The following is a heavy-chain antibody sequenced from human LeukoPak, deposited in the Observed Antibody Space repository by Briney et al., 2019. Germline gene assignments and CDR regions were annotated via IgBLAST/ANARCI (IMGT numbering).Heavy chain of an antibody. J-gene: IGHJ4*02. CDR3: ARTGVWVAGLYYFDY. CDR2: INTNTGNP. CDR1: GYTFTSYA. D-gene: IGHD6-19*01. Sequence: ASVKVSCKASGYTFTSYAMNWVRQAPGQGLEWMGWINTNTGNPTYAQGFTGRFVFSLDTSVSTAYLQISSLKGEDTAVYYCARTGVWVAGLYYFDYWGQGTLVTVSS. V-gene: IGHV7-4-1*02.